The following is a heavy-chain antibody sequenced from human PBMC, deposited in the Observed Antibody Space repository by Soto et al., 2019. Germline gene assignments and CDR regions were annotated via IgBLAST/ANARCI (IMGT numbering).Heavy chain of an antibody. CDR2: IYAGGST. V-gene: IGHV3-53*01. CDR1: GVSIISHY. CDR3: ASGENGYNKFYFDF. J-gene: IGHJ4*02. Sequence: EVRLVESGGGLIQPGGSLRLSCAASGVSIISHYMAWVRQAPGKGLEWISLIYAGGSTFYADSVKSRFTISRDNSKNTLYLQMDSLTAEDTAVYYCASGENGYNKFYFDFWGQGTLVTVSS. D-gene: IGHD5-12*01.